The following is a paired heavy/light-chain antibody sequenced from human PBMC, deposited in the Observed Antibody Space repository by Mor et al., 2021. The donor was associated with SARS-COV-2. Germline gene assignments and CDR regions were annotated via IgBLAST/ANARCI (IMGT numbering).Heavy chain of an antibody. Sequence: QVQLVESGGGVVQPGRSLRLSCAASGFTFSSYGMHWVRQAPGKGLEWVAVISYDGSNQHYADSVKGRFTISRDNSKNTLSLQMNSLRAEDTAVYYCGKDIYYYDSSGPWQHWGQGTLVTVSS. CDR2: ISYDGSNQ. D-gene: IGHD3-22*01. J-gene: IGHJ1*01. CDR3: GKDIYYYDSSGPWQH. CDR1: GFTFSSYG. V-gene: IGHV3-30*18.
Light chain of an antibody. J-gene: IGLJ3*02. Sequence: QSALTQPASVSGSPGQSITISCTGTSSDIGSNNLVSWYQHHPGKAPKLMIYEVSKRPSGVSNRFSGSKSGNTASLTISGLQAEDEADYYCCSYARRRVFGGGTKLTVL. CDR1: SSDIGSNNL. CDR3: CSYARRRV. CDR2: EVS. V-gene: IGLV2-23*02.